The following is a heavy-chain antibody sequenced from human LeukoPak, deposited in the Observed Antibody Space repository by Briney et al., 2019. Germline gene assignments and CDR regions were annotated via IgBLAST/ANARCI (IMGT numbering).Heavy chain of an antibody. CDR2: INHSGST. J-gene: IGHJ4*02. V-gene: IGHV4-34*01. CDR1: GGSFSGYY. CDR3: ARTVAAAFDY. Sequence: SETLSLTCAVYGGSFSGYYWSWIRQPPGKGLEWIGEINHSGSTNYNPSLKSRVTISVDTSKNQFSLKLSSVTAADTAVYYCARTVAAAFDYWGQGTLVTVSS. D-gene: IGHD6-19*01.